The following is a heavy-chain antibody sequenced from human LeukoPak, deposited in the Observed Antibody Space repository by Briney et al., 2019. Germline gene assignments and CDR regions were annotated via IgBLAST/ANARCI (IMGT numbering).Heavy chain of an antibody. CDR2: ISGSGGST. D-gene: IGHD3-22*01. CDR1: GFTFSSYA. V-gene: IGHV3-23*01. CDR3: AKVEGAVYYYDSSGYYDY. Sequence: GGSLRLSCAASGFTFSSYAMSWVRQAPGKGLEWVSAISGSGGSTYYADSAKGRFTISRDNSKNTLYLQMNSLRAEDTAVYYCAKVEGAVYYYDSSGYYDYWGQGTLVTVSS. J-gene: IGHJ4*02.